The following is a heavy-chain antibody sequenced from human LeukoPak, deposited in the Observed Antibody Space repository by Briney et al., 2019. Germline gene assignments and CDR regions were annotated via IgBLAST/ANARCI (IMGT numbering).Heavy chain of an antibody. J-gene: IGHJ4*02. D-gene: IGHD6-19*01. CDR2: INWNSGSI. V-gene: IGHV3-9*01. CDR1: GFTFDDYA. Sequence: GGSLRLSCAASGFTFDDYAMHWVRQAPGKGLEWVSGINWNSGSIGYAVSVKGRFTISRDNAKNSLYLQINSLRAEDTALYYCARDINGGRIAVADFYFDYWGQGTLVTVSS. CDR3: ARDINGGRIAVADFYFDY.